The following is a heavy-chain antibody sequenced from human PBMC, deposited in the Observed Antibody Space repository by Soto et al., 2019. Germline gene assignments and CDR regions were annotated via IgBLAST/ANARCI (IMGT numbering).Heavy chain of an antibody. V-gene: IGHV2-5*01. Sequence: QITLKESGPTLVQPTQTLTLTCTFSGFSLSTSGVGVGWIRQPPGKALEWLALIYWNDDKRYSPSLKSRLTITKDTSKNQVVLTMTNMDPVDTATYYCAHRPPHLSIAARVSWYFDLWGRGTLVTVSS. CDR3: AHRPPHLSIAARVSWYFDL. J-gene: IGHJ2*01. CDR2: IYWNDDK. D-gene: IGHD6-6*01. CDR1: GFSLSTSGVG.